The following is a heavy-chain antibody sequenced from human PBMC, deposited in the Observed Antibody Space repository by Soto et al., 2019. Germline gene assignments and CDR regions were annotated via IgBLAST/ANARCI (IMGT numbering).Heavy chain of an antibody. J-gene: IGHJ4*02. CDR3: ARHIVYYYDSSGYPHLIDY. Sequence: PSETLSLTCTVSGGSISSSSYYWGWIRQPPGKGLEWIGSIYYSGSTYYNPSLKSRVTISVDTSKNQFSLKLSSVTAADTAVYYCARHIVYYYDSSGYPHLIDYWGQGTLVTVSS. CDR2: IYYSGST. V-gene: IGHV4-39*01. D-gene: IGHD3-22*01. CDR1: GGSISSSSYY.